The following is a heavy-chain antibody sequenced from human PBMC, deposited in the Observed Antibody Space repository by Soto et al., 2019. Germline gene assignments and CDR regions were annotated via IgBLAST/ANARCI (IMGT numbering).Heavy chain of an antibody. CDR2: IWYDGSNK. D-gene: IGHD3-10*01. J-gene: IGHJ4*02. CDR3: ASWRYYGSGSYPFDY. Sequence: LRLSCAASGFTFSSYGMHWVRQAPGKGLEWVAVIWYDGSNKYYADSVKGRFTISRDNSKNTLYLQMNSLRAEDTAVYYCASWRYYGSGSYPFDYWGQGTLVTVSS. CDR1: GFTFSSYG. V-gene: IGHV3-33*01.